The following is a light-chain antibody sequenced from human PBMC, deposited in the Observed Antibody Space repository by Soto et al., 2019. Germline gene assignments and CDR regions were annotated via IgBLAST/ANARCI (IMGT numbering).Light chain of an antibody. Sequence: DIQMTQSPSSVSASVGDTVTITCRASQGISTWLAWYQQKPGKAPKXXXYGASTLQTGVPSRFSVSGSGTDFTLTISSLQAEDRSTYYCQQSNNFPRTFCQGTKVDIK. J-gene: IGKJ1*01. V-gene: IGKV1-12*01. CDR3: QQSNNFPRT. CDR2: GAS. CDR1: QGISTW.